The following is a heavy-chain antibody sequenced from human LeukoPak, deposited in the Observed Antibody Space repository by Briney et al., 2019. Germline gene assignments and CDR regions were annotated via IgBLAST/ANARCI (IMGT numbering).Heavy chain of an antibody. D-gene: IGHD3-10*02. V-gene: IGHV3-48*04. CDR2: ISISTSTI. CDR3: AELGITMIGGV. CDR1: GFTFSSHS. J-gene: IGHJ6*04. Sequence: GGSLRLSCAASGFTFSSHSMHCVREAPGEGLEWISYISISTSTIYYADSVKGLFTISRDNAKNSLYLQMNSLRAEDTAVYYCAELGITMIGGVWGKGTTVTISS.